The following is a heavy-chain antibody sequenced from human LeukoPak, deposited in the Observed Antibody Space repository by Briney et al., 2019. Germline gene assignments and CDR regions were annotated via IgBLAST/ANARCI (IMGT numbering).Heavy chain of an antibody. J-gene: IGHJ6*03. CDR1: GGSISSGSYY. CDR2: IYTIGSN. Sequence: SETLSLTCTVAGGSISSGSYYWGWIREPAGKGLEWIGRIYTIGSNNYNPSLKSRVTISVDTSKNQFSLKLSAVTAADTAVYYCARVTIFGVTPGYMDVWGKGTTVTVSS. D-gene: IGHD3-3*01. V-gene: IGHV4-61*02. CDR3: ARVTIFGVTPGYMDV.